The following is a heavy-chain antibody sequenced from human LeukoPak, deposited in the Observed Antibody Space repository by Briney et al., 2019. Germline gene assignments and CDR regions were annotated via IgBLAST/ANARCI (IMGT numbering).Heavy chain of an antibody. V-gene: IGHV3-48*03. Sequence: GPLRLSCAASGFPFSSFEMNWVRPAPGKGLEWASYISSSGSTIYYADSVKGRFTISRDNAKNSLYLQMNSLRVEDTAVYYCARPIAVAGREFDYWGQGTLVTVSS. D-gene: IGHD6-19*01. CDR1: GFPFSSFE. J-gene: IGHJ4*02. CDR2: ISSSGSTI. CDR3: ARPIAVAGREFDY.